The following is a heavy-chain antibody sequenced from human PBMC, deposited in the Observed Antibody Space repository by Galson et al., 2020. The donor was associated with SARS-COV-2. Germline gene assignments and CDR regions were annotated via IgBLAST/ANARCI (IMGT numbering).Heavy chain of an antibody. D-gene: IGHD3-10*01. CDR2: ISTSSTDI. CDR3: ARDLTVYGIMGC. J-gene: IGHJ4*02. CDR1: GFTFSTYS. V-gene: IGHV3-21*01. Sequence: GESLKISCTASGFTFSTYSMNWVRQAPGKGLEYVSSISTSSTDIYYADSVKGRFTISRDNAKNSLYLQMNSLRVEDTAIYYCARDLTVYGIMGCWGQGTRVTVAS.